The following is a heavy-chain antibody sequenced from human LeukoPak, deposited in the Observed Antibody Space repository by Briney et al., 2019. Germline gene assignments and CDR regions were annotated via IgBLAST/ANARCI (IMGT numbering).Heavy chain of an antibody. CDR1: GGSISSSSYY. CDR2: IYHSGST. Sequence: SETLSLTCTVSGGSISSSSYYWGWIRQPPGKGLEWIGYIYHSGSTYYNPSLKSRVTISVDRSKNQFSLKLSSVTAADTAVYYCASKFRSKFGVPIARGYYMDVWGKGTTVTVSS. CDR3: ASKFRSKFGVPIARGYYMDV. J-gene: IGHJ6*03. D-gene: IGHD3-3*01. V-gene: IGHV4-39*07.